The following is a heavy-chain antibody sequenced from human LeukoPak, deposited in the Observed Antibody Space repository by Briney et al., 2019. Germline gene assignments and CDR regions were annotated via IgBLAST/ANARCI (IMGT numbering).Heavy chain of an antibody. CDR3: AKGLRGTYDY. Sequence: GGSLRLSCAASGFTFSSYAMTWVRQAPGKGLEWVSSITDSGDGTYYADPVRGRFSISRDNSRNMLYLQLNSLRAEDTAVYYCAKGLRGTYDYWGQGTLVTVSS. CDR1: GFTFSSYA. J-gene: IGHJ4*02. V-gene: IGHV3-23*01. CDR2: ITDSGDGT. D-gene: IGHD3-3*01.